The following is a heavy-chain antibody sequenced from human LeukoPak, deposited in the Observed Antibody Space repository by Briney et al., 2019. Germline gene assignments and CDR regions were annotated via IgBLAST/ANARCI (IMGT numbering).Heavy chain of an antibody. CDR2: ISAYNGNT. CDR3: AREHSSSWYDVTKEAYYYYYYMDV. V-gene: IGHV1-18*01. CDR1: GYTFTSYG. Sequence: GASVKVSCKASGYTFTSYGISWVRQAPGQGLEWMGWISAYNGNTNYAQKLQGRVTMTTDTSTSTAYMELRSLRSDDTAVYYCAREHSSSWYDVTKEAYYYYYYMDVWGKGTTVTVSS. D-gene: IGHD6-13*01. J-gene: IGHJ6*03.